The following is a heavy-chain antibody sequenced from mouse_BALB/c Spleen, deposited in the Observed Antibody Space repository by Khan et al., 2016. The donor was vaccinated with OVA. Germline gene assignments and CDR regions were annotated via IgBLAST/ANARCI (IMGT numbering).Heavy chain of an antibody. CDR2: IYPGISDT. Sequence: VQLQQSGTVLARPGASVKMSCKASGYSFTSYWMHWVKQRPGLGLEWIGAIYPGISDTRYNQKFKGKAKLTAVTSASTAYIELSSLTNDDSAVYYCTRSYDSYYFDYWGQGTLLTVSS. V-gene: IGHV1-5*01. J-gene: IGHJ2*01. D-gene: IGHD2-4*01. CDR1: GYSFTSYW. CDR3: TRSYDSYYFDY.